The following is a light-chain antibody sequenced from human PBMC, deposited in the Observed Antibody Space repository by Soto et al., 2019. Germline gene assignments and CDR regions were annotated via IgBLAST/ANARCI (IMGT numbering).Light chain of an antibody. V-gene: IGKV2-30*02. CDR2: KVS. CDR1: QSLVHSDGIAY. Sequence: DFVITQSPLSLPFSLGQPASISCRSNQSLVHSDGIAYFSWFQQRPGRSPRRLIYKVSNRDSGVPARFSGSGSGTDFALKISRVEAEDVGVYYCMQGTHWPITFGQGTRLEIK. J-gene: IGKJ5*01. CDR3: MQGTHWPIT.